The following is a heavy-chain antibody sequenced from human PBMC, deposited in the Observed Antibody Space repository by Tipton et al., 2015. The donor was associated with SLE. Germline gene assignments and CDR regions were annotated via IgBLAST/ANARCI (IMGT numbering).Heavy chain of an antibody. V-gene: IGHV4-61*02. CDR3: ARESYYAYWNGWGIDY. Sequence: LRLSCSVSGGSINSGNYYWSWIRQPAGKGLEWIGRIYTTGTTNYNPSLKSRVTMSIDTSKNQFPLRLNSVTAADTAAYYCARESYYAYWNGWGIDYWGQGFLVTVSS. CDR1: GGSINSGNYY. D-gene: IGHD3/OR15-3a*01. J-gene: IGHJ4*02. CDR2: IYTTGTT.